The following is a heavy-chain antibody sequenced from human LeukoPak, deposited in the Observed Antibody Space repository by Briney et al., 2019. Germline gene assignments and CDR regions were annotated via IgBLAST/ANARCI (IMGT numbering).Heavy chain of an antibody. Sequence: SGPTLVNPTQTLTLTCTFSGFSLSTSGVGVGWIRQPPGKALEWLALIYWDDDKRYSPSLKSRLTISKDTSKNQVVLTMTNMDPVDTATYYCARSPYYDILTGSRGTFDYWGLGTLVTVSS. CDR1: GFSLSTSGVG. CDR3: ARSPYYDILTGSRGTFDY. D-gene: IGHD3-9*01. J-gene: IGHJ4*02. V-gene: IGHV2-5*02. CDR2: IYWDDDK.